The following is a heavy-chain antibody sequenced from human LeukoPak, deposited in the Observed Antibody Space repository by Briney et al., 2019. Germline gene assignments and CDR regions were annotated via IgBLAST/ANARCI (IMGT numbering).Heavy chain of an antibody. CDR3: ARDKGSSSAKTYDY. D-gene: IGHD6-13*01. Sequence: SETLSLTCTVSGGSISSHYWSWIRQPPGKGLEWIGYIYYSGSTNYNPSLKSRVTISVDTSKSQFSLKLSSVTAADTAVYYCARDKGSSSAKTYDYWGQGTLVTVSS. J-gene: IGHJ4*02. CDR1: GGSISSHY. V-gene: IGHV4-59*11. CDR2: IYYSGST.